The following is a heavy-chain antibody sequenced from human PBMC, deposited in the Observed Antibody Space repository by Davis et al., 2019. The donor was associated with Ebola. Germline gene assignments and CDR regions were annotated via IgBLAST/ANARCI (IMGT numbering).Heavy chain of an antibody. J-gene: IGHJ6*02. D-gene: IGHD3-3*01. CDR2: IYYSGST. CDR1: GGSVSSGSYY. Sequence: MPSETLSLTCTVSGGSVSSGSYYWSWIRQPPGKGLEWIGYIYYSGSTNYNPSLKSRVTISVNTSKNQFSLKLSSVTAADTAVYHCARLRFLEWGMDVWGQGTTVTVSS. V-gene: IGHV4-61*01. CDR3: ARLRFLEWGMDV.